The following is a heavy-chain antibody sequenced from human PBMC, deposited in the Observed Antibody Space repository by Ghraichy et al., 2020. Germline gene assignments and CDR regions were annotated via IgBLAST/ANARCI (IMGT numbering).Heavy chain of an antibody. V-gene: IGHV3-33*01. J-gene: IGHJ4*02. CDR1: GFTFSSYV. Sequence: GGSLRLSCAVSGFTFSSYVIHWVRQAPGKGLEWVAVIWYDGTNKYYADSVKGRFTISRDNSKNTLYLQMNSLRVEDTAVYSCARVRGLFGNYPFDYWGQGTLVTVSS. CDR2: IWYDGTNK. D-gene: IGHD1-7*01. CDR3: ARVRGLFGNYPFDY.